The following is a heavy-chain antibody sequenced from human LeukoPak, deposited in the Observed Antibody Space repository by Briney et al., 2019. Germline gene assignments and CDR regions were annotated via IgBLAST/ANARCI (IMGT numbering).Heavy chain of an antibody. CDR1: GFTFSSYA. D-gene: IGHD3-22*01. Sequence: PGGSLRLSCAASGFTFSSYAMSWVRQAPGKGLEWVSAISGSGGSTYYADSVKGRFTISRDNSKNTLYLQMNSLRAEDTAVYYCAKCQFHYYESSGYYWGQGTLVTVSS. J-gene: IGHJ4*02. CDR3: AKCQFHYYESSGYY. V-gene: IGHV3-23*01. CDR2: ISGSGGST.